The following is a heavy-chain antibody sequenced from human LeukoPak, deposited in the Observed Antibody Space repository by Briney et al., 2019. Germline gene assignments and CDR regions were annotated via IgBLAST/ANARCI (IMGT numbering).Heavy chain of an antibody. V-gene: IGHV4-39*01. J-gene: IGHJ5*02. CDR1: GGSISSSSYY. CDR2: IYYSGST. Sequence: NTSETLSLTCTVSGGSISSSSYYWGWIRQPPGKGLEWIGSIYYSGSTYYNPSFKSRVTISVGTSKNQFSLKLSSVTAADTAVYYCARTQYYYDSSGYSSWGQGTLVTVSS. CDR3: ARTQYYYDSSGYSS. D-gene: IGHD3-22*01.